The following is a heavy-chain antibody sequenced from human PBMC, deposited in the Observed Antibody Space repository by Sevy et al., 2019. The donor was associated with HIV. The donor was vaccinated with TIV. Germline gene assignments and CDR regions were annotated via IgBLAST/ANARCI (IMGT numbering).Heavy chain of an antibody. J-gene: IGHJ6*02. D-gene: IGHD3-10*01. Sequence: GESLKISCKCSGYSFTSYWIVWVRQMPGRGLEWMGIIYPGDSDTIYSPSFKGQVTISVDKSSSTAYLQWSRRKAPDTAIYYCAKGAGGTLPAYYYYGMDVWGQGTTVTVSS. CDR2: IYPGDSDT. CDR1: GYSFTSYW. CDR3: AKGAGGTLPAYYYYGMDV. V-gene: IGHV5-51*01.